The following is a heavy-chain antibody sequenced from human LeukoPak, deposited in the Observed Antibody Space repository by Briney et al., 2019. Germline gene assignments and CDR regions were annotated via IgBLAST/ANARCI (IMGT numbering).Heavy chain of an antibody. D-gene: IGHD2-2*01. J-gene: IGHJ6*02. CDR3: ARTGLVVPAASYYYYGMDV. V-gene: IGHV1-69*13. CDR1: GGTFSSYA. CDR2: IIPIFGTA. Sequence: SVKVSCRASGGTFSSYAISWVRQAPGQGLERMGGIIPIFGTANYAQKFQGRVTITADESTSTAYMELSSLRSEDTAVYYCARTGLVVPAASYYYYGMDVWGQGTTVTVSS.